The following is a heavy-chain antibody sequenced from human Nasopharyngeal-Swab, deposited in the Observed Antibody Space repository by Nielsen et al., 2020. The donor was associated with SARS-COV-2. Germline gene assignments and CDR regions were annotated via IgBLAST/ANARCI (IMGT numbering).Heavy chain of an antibody. CDR2: ISWNSGKI. Sequence: SLKISCAASGFTFDDYAMHWVRQAPGKGLEWVSVISWNSGKIGYADSVKGRFTISRDNAKNSLYLQMNSLRAEDTALYYCAKEQGFGELYYYYGMDVWGQGTTVTVSS. V-gene: IGHV3-9*01. D-gene: IGHD3-10*01. CDR3: AKEQGFGELYYYYGMDV. CDR1: GFTFDDYA. J-gene: IGHJ6*02.